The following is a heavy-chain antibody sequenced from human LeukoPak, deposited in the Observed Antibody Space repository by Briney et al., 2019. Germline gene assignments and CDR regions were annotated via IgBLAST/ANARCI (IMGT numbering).Heavy chain of an antibody. CDR1: GFTFSSYS. J-gene: IGHJ6*04. CDR2: ISSSSSYI. D-gene: IGHD3-22*01. CDR3: AGSPDLYDSLHV. Sequence: GGSLRLSCAASGFTFSSYSMNWVRQAPGKGLEWVSSISSSSSYIYYADSVKGRFTISRDNAKNSLYLQMDSLRAEDTAVYYCAGSPDLYDSLHVWGKGTTVTVSS. V-gene: IGHV3-21*01.